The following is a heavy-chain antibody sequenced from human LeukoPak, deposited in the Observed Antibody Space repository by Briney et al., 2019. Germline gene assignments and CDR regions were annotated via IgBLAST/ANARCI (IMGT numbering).Heavy chain of an antibody. D-gene: IGHD2-21*01. CDR2: IYIDGSI. J-gene: IGHJ4*02. CDR1: GLTVSSNY. V-gene: IGHV3-53*01. CDR3: ATIRGDWYFDY. Sequence: GGSLRLPCAASGLTVSSNYMGWVRQAPGKGLEWVSAIYIDGSIYYADSVKGRFTISRDNSKNTLYLQMNSLRAEDTAVYYCATIRGDWYFDYWGQGTLVTVSS.